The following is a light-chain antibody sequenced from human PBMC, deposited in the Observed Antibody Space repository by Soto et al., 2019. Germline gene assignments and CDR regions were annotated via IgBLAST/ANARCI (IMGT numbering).Light chain of an antibody. CDR1: QSVSSSY. J-gene: IGKJ1*01. CDR3: QQRSHWPRT. V-gene: IGKV3D-20*02. CDR2: DVS. Sequence: EIVLMQSPGTLSLSPGERSTLSCRXSQSVSSSYLAWYQQKPGQAPRLLIYDVSNRATGIPARFSGSGSGTDFSLTISSLEPEDFAVYYCQQRSHWPRTFGQGTKVDI.